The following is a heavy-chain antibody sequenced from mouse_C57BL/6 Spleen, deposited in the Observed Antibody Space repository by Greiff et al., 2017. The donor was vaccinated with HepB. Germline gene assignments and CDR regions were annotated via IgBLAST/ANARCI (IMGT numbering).Heavy chain of an antibody. CDR1: GFSLTSYG. D-gene: IGHD1-1*01. CDR2: IWSGVST. J-gene: IGHJ3*01. Sequence: QVQLQQSGPGLVQPSQSLSITCTVSGFSLTSYGVHWVRQSPGKGLEWLGVIWSGVSTDYNAAFISRLSISKDNSKSQVFFKMNSLQADDTAIYYCARGDYGSRGAWFAYWGQGTLVTVSA. CDR3: ARGDYGSRGAWFAY. V-gene: IGHV2-2*01.